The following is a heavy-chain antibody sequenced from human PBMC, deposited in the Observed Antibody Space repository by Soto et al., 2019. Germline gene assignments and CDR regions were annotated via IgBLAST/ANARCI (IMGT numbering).Heavy chain of an antibody. CDR2: IYYSGST. CDR1: GGSITSSSYY. Sequence: SETLSLTCTVSGGSITSSSYYWGWIRQPPGKGLEWIGSIYYSGSTDYNPSLKSRVTISVDTSKNQFSLKLNSVTAADTAVYYCARDLWGYCGTDCYPLDVWGQGTTVTVSS. D-gene: IGHD2-21*02. CDR3: ARDLWGYCGTDCYPLDV. J-gene: IGHJ6*02. V-gene: IGHV4-39*07.